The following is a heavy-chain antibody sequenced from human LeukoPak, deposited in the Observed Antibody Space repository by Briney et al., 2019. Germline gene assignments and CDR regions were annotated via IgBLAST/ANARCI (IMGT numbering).Heavy chain of an antibody. V-gene: IGHV3-21*01. D-gene: IGHD6-19*01. CDR3: ASYFYRSGLSVYDY. J-gene: IGHJ4*02. CDR2: ISSSSSYI. CDR1: GFTFCSYS. Sequence: GGSLRFSCAASGFTFCSYSMNWVRRAPGKGLEWVSSISSSSSYIYSADSVKSRFTISRDNAKNSLYLQMSSLRAEDTAVYYCASYFYRSGLSVYDYWGQGTLVTVSS.